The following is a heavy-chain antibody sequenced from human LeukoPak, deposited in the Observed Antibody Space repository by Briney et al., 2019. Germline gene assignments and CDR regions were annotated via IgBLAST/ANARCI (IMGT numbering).Heavy chain of an antibody. V-gene: IGHV4-59*12. CDR3: ARDHVDTAMVDY. D-gene: IGHD5-18*01. J-gene: IGHJ4*02. CDR1: DGSISSYY. Sequence: SETLSLTCTVSDGSISSYYWSWIRQPPGKGLEWIGYIYYSGSTNYNPSLKSRVTISVDTSKNQFSLKLSSVTAADTAVYYCARDHVDTAMVDYWGQGTLVTVSS. CDR2: IYYSGST.